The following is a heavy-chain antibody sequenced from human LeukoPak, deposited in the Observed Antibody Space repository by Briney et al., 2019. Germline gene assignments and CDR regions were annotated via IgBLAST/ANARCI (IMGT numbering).Heavy chain of an antibody. CDR1: GYSISSGYY. CDR2: IYHSGST. D-gene: IGHD3-9*01. Sequence: PSETLSLTCTVSGYSISSGYYWGWIRQPPGKGLEWIGSIYHSGSTYYNLSLKSRVTISVDTSKNQFSLKLSSVTVADTAVYYRARDVLRYFAFGNWGQGTLVTVSS. V-gene: IGHV4-38-2*02. CDR3: ARDVLRYFAFGN. J-gene: IGHJ4*02.